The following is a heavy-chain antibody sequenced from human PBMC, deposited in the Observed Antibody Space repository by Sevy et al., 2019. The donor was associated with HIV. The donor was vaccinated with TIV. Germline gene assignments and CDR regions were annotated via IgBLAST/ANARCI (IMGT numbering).Heavy chain of an antibody. CDR1: GGSFSGYY. D-gene: IGHD2-15*01. V-gene: IGHV4-34*01. CDR3: ASSGCSGGSYSSVLRGGIDY. CDR2: INHSGST. Sequence: SETLSLTCAVYGGSFSGYYWSWIRQPPGKGLEWIGEINHSGSTNYNPSLKSRVTISVDTSKNQFSLKLSSVTAADTAVYYRASSGCSGGSYSSVLRGGIDYWGQGTPVTVSS. J-gene: IGHJ4*02.